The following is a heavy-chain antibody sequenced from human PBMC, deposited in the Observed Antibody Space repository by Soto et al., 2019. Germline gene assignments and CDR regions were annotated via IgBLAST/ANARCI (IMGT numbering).Heavy chain of an antibody. D-gene: IGHD5-12*01. CDR2: IYYSGST. CDR1: GGSIISGDYY. Sequence: SETLSLTCTVSGGSIISGDYYWIWIRQPPGKGLEWIGYIYYSGSTYYNPSLKSRVTISVDTSKNQFSLKLSSVTAADTAVYYCARIASGYDVHFDYWGQGTLVTVSS. CDR3: ARIASGYDVHFDY. V-gene: IGHV4-30-4*01. J-gene: IGHJ4*02.